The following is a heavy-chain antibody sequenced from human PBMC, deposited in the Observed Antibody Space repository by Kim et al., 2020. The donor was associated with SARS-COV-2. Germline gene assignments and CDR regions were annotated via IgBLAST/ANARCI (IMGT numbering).Heavy chain of an antibody. D-gene: IGHD1-1*01. CDR1: GFTFSSYS. CDR2: ISSSSTI. J-gene: IGHJ6*02. CDR3: AREGTTRSYYYGMDV. Sequence: GGSLRLSCAASGFTFSSYSMNWVRQAPGKGLEWVSYISSSSTIYYADSVKGRFTISRDNAKNSLYLQMNSLRDEVTAVYYCAREGTTRSYYYGMDVWGQGTTVTVSS. V-gene: IGHV3-48*02.